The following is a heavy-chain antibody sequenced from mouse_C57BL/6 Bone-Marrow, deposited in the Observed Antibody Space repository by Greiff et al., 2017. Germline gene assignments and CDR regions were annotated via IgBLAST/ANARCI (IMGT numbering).Heavy chain of an antibody. CDR2: IFPRSGNN. D-gene: IGHD1-1*01. V-gene: IGHV1-81*01. CDR3: ASPGIYYYGSSPAY. CDR1: GYTFTSYG. J-gene: IGHJ3*01. Sequence: QVQLQQSGAELARPGASVKLSCKASGYTFTSYGIRWVKQRTGKGLEWIGEIFPRSGNNYYNEKVKGKATLTADKSSSTAYLELRSLTSEDSAVYVGASPGIYYYGSSPAYWGQGTLVTVSA.